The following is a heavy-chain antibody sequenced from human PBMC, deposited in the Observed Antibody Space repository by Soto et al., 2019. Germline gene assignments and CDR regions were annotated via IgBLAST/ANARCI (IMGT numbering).Heavy chain of an antibody. CDR3: ARERMMTTGMDV. CDR2: ISSSGSTI. V-gene: IGHV3-48*03. D-gene: IGHD4-4*01. J-gene: IGHJ6*02. Sequence: VGSLRLSCAASGFTFSSYEMNWVRQAPGKGLEWVSYISSSGSTIYYADSVKGRFTISRDNAKKSLYLQMNSLRAEDTAVYYCARERMMTTGMDVWGQGTTVTVSS. CDR1: GFTFSSYE.